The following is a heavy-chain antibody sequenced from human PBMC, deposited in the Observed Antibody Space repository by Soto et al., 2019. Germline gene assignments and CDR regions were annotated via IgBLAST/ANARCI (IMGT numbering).Heavy chain of an antibody. J-gene: IGHJ4*02. CDR1: GGSFSGYY. D-gene: IGHD1-20*01. CDR3: ARAGYNWNHHEDY. CDR2: INHSGST. V-gene: IGHV4-34*01. Sequence: SETLSLTCAVYGGSFSGYYWSWIRQPPGKGLEWIGEINHSGSTNYNPSLKSRVTISVDTSKNQFSLKLSSVTAADTAVYYCARAGYNWNHHEDYWGQGTLVTVSS.